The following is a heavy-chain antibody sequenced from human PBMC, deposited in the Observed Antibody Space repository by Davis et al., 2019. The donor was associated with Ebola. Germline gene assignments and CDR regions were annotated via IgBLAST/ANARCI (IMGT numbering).Heavy chain of an antibody. V-gene: IGHV4-4*07. CDR2: VYGGGST. Sequence: GSLRLSCIVSGGSMSSYYWSWIRQPAGGGLEWIGRVYGGGSTSYNPSLESRVTMSVDRSKNQFSLKLRSVTAADTAVYFCARLSGLFSSSSGALYFDLWGRGTLVSVSS. J-gene: IGHJ2*01. CDR3: ARLSGLFSSSSGALYFDL. CDR1: GGSMSSYY. D-gene: IGHD6-6*01.